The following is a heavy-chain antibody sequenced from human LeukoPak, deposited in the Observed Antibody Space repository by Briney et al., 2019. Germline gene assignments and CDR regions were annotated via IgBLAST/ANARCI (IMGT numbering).Heavy chain of an antibody. V-gene: IGHV4-34*01. J-gene: IGHJ4*02. CDR3: ARFETTIYTEVGY. CDR2: INHSGST. D-gene: IGHD3-9*01. CDR1: GGSFSGYY. Sequence: SETLSLTCAVYGGSFSGYYWSWIRQPPGKGLEWIGEINHSGSTNYNPSLKSRVTISVDTSKNQFSLKLSSVTAADTAVYYCARFETTIYTEVGYWGQGTLVTVSS.